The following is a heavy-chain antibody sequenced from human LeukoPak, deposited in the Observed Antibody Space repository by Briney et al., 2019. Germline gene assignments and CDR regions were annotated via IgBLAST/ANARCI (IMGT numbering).Heavy chain of an antibody. J-gene: IGHJ3*02. CDR1: GYSISSGYY. D-gene: IGHD1-1*01. V-gene: IGHV4-38-2*01. CDR2: MYHSGST. Sequence: SETLSLTCAVSGYSISSGYYWGWIRQPPRKGLEWIGSMYHSGSTYFNPSLKRRVTISVDTSKNQFSLTLSSVAAADTAVYFCARVAASGTALDAFDRWGQGTMVTVSS. CDR3: ARVAASGTALDAFDR.